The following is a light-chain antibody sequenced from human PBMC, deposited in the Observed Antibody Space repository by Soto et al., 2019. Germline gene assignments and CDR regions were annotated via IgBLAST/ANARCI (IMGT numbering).Light chain of an antibody. V-gene: IGLV2-8*01. CDR1: SGDVGGYNY. CDR2: EVS. CDR3: SSYAGSNNYV. J-gene: IGLJ1*01. Sequence: QSALTQPPPASGSPGQSVTISCPGTSGDVGGYNYVSWYQQHPGKAPKLMIYEVSKRPSGVPDRFSGSKSGNTASLTVSGLQAEDEADYYCSSYAGSNNYVFGTGTKVTVL.